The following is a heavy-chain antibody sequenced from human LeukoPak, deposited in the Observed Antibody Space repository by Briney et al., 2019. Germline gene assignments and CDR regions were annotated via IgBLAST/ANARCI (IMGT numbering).Heavy chain of an antibody. J-gene: IGHJ3*02. V-gene: IGHV1-2*02. CDR2: INPHSGGT. Sequence: ASVKVSCKASGGTFSSYAISWVRQAPGQGLEWMGWINPHSGGTNYAQRFQGRVTMTRDTSISTAYMDLRRLTSDDTAVYYCAISYCGGDCYRGLDAFDIWGQGTMVTVSS. CDR3: AISYCGGDCYRGLDAFDI. CDR1: GGTFSSYA. D-gene: IGHD2-21*02.